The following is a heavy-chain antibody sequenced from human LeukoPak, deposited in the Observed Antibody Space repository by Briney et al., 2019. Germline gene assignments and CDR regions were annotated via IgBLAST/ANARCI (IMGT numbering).Heavy chain of an antibody. CDR3: ARAGTTGTTGFDY. Sequence: ASVKVSCKASGGTFSSYAISWVRQAPGQGLEWMGGIIPIFGTANYAQKFQCRVTITTDESTSTAYMELSSLRSEDTAVYYCARAGTTGTTGFDYWGRGTLVTVSS. CDR2: IIPIFGTA. V-gene: IGHV1-69*05. CDR1: GGTFSSYA. D-gene: IGHD1-1*01. J-gene: IGHJ4*02.